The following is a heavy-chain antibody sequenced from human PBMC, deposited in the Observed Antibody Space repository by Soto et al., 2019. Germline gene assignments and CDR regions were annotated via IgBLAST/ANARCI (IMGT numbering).Heavy chain of an antibody. D-gene: IGHD6-13*01. V-gene: IGHV4-59*01. CDR1: GGSMRNYF. CDR3: AAGEASSRNLAPYYLDF. CDR2: IQYSGTT. Sequence: PSETLSLTCTVSGGSMRNYFWTWIRQPPGKGLEWIGYIQYSGTTSFFPSYNPSLRSRVTISEDTSKNQFSLKLLSVTTADTAVYFCAAGEASSRNLAPYYLDFWGQGTLVPVSS. J-gene: IGHJ4*02.